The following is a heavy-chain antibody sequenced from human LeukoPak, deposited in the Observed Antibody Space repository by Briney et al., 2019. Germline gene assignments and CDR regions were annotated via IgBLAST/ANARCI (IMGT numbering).Heavy chain of an antibody. CDR2: IIPVFGTP. Sequence: SVKVSCKASGGTFNSYVISWVRQAPGQGLEWMGGIIPVFGTPKYAQKFQGRVSITKDESTSTAYMELSSLSSEDTAVYYCAIDFAPNDFWSGSSGMNVWGKGTTVTVSS. D-gene: IGHD3-3*01. J-gene: IGHJ6*03. V-gene: IGHV1-69*05. CDR3: AIDFAPNDFWSGSSGMNV. CDR1: GGTFNSYV.